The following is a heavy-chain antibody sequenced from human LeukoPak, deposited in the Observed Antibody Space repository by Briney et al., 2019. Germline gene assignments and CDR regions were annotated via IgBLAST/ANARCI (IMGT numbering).Heavy chain of an antibody. Sequence: GGSLRLSCAASGFTVTSNYMSWVRQAPGKGLEWVSVIYSGGSTYYADSVQGRFTISRDRSKNTLHLQMNSLRAEDTAVYYCVREPDYGDYDYWGQGTLVTVSS. CDR2: IYSGGST. D-gene: IGHD4-17*01. CDR1: GFTVTSNY. CDR3: VREPDYGDYDY. J-gene: IGHJ4*02. V-gene: IGHV3-66*01.